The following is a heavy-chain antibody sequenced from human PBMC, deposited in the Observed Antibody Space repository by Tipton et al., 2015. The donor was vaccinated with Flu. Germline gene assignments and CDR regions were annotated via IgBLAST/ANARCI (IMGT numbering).Heavy chain of an antibody. CDR1: GFTSSDDY. Sequence: SLRLSCAASGFTSSDDYMSWIRQAPGKGLEWVSHISSSGDTINYADSVKGRFTISRDNAKKSLYLQMNSLRAEDTAIYYCATLTGDDYWGQGILVTVSS. V-gene: IGHV3-11*04. CDR3: ATLTGDDY. CDR2: ISSSGDTI. D-gene: IGHD7-27*01. J-gene: IGHJ4*02.